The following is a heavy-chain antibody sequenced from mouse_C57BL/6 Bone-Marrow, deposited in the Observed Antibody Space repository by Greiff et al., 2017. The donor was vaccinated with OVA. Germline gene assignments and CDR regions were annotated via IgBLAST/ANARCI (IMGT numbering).Heavy chain of an antibody. CDR3: ARSGYSNYNPLAY. J-gene: IGHJ3*01. CDR1: GYAFSSSW. Sequence: VKLVESGPELVKPGASVKISCKASGYAFSSSWMNWVKQRPGKGLEWIGRIYPGDGDTNYNGKFKGKATLTADKSSSTAYMQLSSLTSEDSAVYFCARSGYSNYNPLAYWGQGTLVTVSA. CDR2: IYPGDGDT. D-gene: IGHD2-5*01. V-gene: IGHV1-82*01.